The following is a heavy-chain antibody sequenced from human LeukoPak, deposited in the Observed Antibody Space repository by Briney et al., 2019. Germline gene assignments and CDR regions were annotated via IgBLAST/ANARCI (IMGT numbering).Heavy chain of an antibody. CDR2: ISSSSSYI. V-gene: IGHV3-21*01. CDR1: GFTFSSYS. J-gene: IGHJ6*03. Sequence: GGSLRLSCAASGFTFSSYSMNWVRQAPGKGLEWVSSISSSSSYIYYADSVKGRFAISRDNAKNSLYLQMNSLRAEDTAVYYCARLVAARLYYYYYYMDVWGKGTTVTVSS. CDR3: ARLVAARLYYYYYYMDV. D-gene: IGHD6-6*01.